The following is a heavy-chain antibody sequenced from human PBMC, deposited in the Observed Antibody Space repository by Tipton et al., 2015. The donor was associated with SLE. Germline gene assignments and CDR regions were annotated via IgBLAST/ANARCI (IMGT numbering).Heavy chain of an antibody. CDR2: SNPSGST. CDR3: TRHAHTRGRFDI. V-gene: IGHV4-34*01. J-gene: IGHJ3*02. Sequence: TLSLTCAVYGGSFSGYYWSWIRQPPGKGLEWIGESNPSGSTNYNPSLKSRVTISVDTSKNQLSLKLTSVTAADTAVYYCTRHAHTRGRFDIWGQGTMVTVSS. CDR1: GGSFSGYY.